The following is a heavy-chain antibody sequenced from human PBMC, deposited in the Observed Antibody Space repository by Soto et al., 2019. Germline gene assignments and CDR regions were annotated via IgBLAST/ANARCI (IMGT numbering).Heavy chain of an antibody. J-gene: IGHJ4*02. CDR2: MNIDTGGT. Sequence: ASVKVSCKASGYRFTAYYIHWVRQAPGQGLEWMGRMNIDTGGTTYAQKFQGRVTMTRDTSISTAYMEVSSVKSDDTAMYYCARLAVHNWNYPLGAGPPFDYWGQGTLVTVS. V-gene: IGHV1-2*06. CDR1: GYRFTAYY. CDR3: ARLAVHNWNYPLGAGPPFDY. D-gene: IGHD1-7*01.